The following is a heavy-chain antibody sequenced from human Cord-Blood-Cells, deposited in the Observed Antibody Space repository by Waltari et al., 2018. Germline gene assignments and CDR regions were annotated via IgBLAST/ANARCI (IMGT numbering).Heavy chain of an antibody. D-gene: IGHD4-4*01. CDR3: ARVPPYSNYFDY. CDR1: GGTIRSYT. V-gene: IGHV1-69*02. CDR2: LFPSLGIA. Sequence: QVQLVQSGAEVKKPGSSVKVYCKASGGTIRSYTISWVRQAPGQGLEWMGILFPSLGIATCAQKCECRVTITADKSTSTAYMELSSLRSEDTAVYYCARVPPYSNYFDYWGQGTLVTVSS. J-gene: IGHJ4*02.